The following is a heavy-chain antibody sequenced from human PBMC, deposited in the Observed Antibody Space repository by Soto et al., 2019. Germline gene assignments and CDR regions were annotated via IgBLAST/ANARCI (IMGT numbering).Heavy chain of an antibody. D-gene: IGHD3-22*01. V-gene: IGHV3-30*18. J-gene: IGHJ3*02. CDR2: ISYDGSNK. Sequence: PGGSLRLSCAASGFTFSSYGMHWVRQAPGKGLEWVAVISYDGSNKYYADSVKGRFTISRDNSKNTLYLQMNSLRAEDTAVYYCAKAIGGQITMIRPDAFDIWGQGTMVTVSS. CDR1: GFTFSSYG. CDR3: AKAIGGQITMIRPDAFDI.